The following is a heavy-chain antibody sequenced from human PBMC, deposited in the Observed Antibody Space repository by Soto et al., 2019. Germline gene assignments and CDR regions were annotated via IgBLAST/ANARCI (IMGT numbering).Heavy chain of an antibody. CDR2: ISGSGDNT. V-gene: IGHV3-23*01. D-gene: IGHD3-3*01. CDR1: GFSFSNYV. J-gene: IGHJ6*03. Sequence: PRGSLRLSCAASGFSFSNYVMSWFRQAPGKGLEWVSSISGSGDNTYYADSVKGRFTISRDNSKNTLYLQMNSLRAEDTAVYYCAKDSERDFWSECCYCMDVWGKGTT. CDR3: AKDSERDFWSECCYCMDV.